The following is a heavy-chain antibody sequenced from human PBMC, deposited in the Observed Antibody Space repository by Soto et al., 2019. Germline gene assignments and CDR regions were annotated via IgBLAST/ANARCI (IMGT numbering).Heavy chain of an antibody. V-gene: IGHV3-21*01. CDR1: GFTFSSYT. CDR2: ISSSSSYI. CDR3: ARLVAVPAAINYYYGMDV. Sequence: GGSLRLSCIASGFTFSSYTMNWVRQAPGKGLEWVSSISSSSSYIYYADSVKGRFTISRDSAKNSLYLQMNSLRAEDTAVYYCARLVAVPAAINYYYGMDVWAQGTTVTVS. D-gene: IGHD2-2*02. J-gene: IGHJ6*02.